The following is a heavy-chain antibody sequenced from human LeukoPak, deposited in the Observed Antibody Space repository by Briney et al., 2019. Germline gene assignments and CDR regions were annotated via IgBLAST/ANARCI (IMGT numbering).Heavy chain of an antibody. CDR3: ARWPGGVGGSPWGAFDI. D-gene: IGHD1-26*01. V-gene: IGHV4-31*03. Sequence: PSETLSLTCTVSGYSITSNSDYWSWIRQHPGKGLEWIGYIYYSGSTYYNPSLKSRVTISVDTSKNQFSLKLTSVTAADTAVYYCARWPGGVGGSPWGAFDIWGQGTMVTVSS. CDR2: IYYSGST. J-gene: IGHJ3*02. CDR1: GYSITSNSDY.